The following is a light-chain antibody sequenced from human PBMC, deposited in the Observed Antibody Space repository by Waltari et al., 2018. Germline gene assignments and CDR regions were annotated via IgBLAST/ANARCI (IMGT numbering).Light chain of an antibody. Sequence: DIQMTQSPSSLSTSVVDRATVTCRASQSIRRYLNWYQQKPGKAPNLLIYRASSLHSGVPSRFNGSGSGTDFTLTISSLKPEDFATYYCQQSYSIPWTFGQGTMVETK. CDR1: QSIRRY. CDR2: RAS. V-gene: IGKV1-39*01. CDR3: QQSYSIPWT. J-gene: IGKJ1*01.